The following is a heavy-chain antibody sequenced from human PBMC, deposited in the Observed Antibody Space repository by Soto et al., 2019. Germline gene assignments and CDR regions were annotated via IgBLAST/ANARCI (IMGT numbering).Heavy chain of an antibody. Sequence: PSETLSRTCAVYGGSFSGYYWSWIRQPPGKGLEWIGEINHSGSTNYNPSLKSRVTISVDTSKNQFSLKLSSVTAADTAVYYCARSRAFYGMDVWGQGTTVTVSS. V-gene: IGHV4-34*01. J-gene: IGHJ6*02. CDR1: GGSFSGYY. CDR2: INHSGST. CDR3: ARSRAFYGMDV.